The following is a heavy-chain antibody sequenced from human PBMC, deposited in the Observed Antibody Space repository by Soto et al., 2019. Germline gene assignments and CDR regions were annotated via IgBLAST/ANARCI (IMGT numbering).Heavy chain of an antibody. CDR2: IIPIFGTA. J-gene: IGHJ3*02. Sequence: QVQLVQSGAEVKKPGSSVKVSCKASGGTFSNYGIIWVRQAPGQGLEWMGGIIPIFGTASYAQNFQGRVTISADESTSTANMELSSLRSEDTAIYYCARQPGYTSGWNRVQHLDALDTWGQGTMVTVSS. D-gene: IGHD6-19*01. CDR3: ARQPGYTSGWNRVQHLDALDT. V-gene: IGHV1-69*01. CDR1: GGTFSNYG.